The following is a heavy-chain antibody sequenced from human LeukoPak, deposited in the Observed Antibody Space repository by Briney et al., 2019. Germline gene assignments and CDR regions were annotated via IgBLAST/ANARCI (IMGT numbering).Heavy chain of an antibody. CDR3: ARARGMVRNFDY. J-gene: IGHJ4*02. Sequence: PSETLSLTCAVYGGSFSGYYWSWIRQPPGNGLEWIGEINHSGSTNYNPSLKSRVTISVDTSKNQFSLKLSSVTAADTAVYYCARARGMVRNFDYWGQGTLVTVSS. CDR2: INHSGST. D-gene: IGHD5-18*01. CDR1: GGSFSGYY. V-gene: IGHV4-34*01.